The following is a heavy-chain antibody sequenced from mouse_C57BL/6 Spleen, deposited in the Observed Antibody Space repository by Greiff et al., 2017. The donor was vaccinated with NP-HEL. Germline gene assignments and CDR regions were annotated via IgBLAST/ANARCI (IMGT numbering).Heavy chain of an antibody. Sequence: EVKLVESGGGLVKPGGSLKLSCAASGFTFSSYAMSWVRQTPEKRLEWVATISDGGSYTYYPDNVKGRFTISRDNAKNNLYLQMSHLKSEDTAMYYCARGPYGNKYYFDYWGQGTTLTVSS. J-gene: IGHJ2*01. CDR2: ISDGGSYT. D-gene: IGHD2-1*01. CDR3: ARGPYGNKYYFDY. V-gene: IGHV5-4*03. CDR1: GFTFSSYA.